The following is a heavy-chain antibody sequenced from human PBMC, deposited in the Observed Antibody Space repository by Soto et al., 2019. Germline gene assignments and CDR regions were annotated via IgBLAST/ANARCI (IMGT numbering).Heavy chain of an antibody. Sequence: SETLSLTCTGSGGSISSYYWSWIRQPPGKGLEWIGYIYYSGSTDYDPSLKSRVTISVDTSKNQFSLKLSSVTAADTAVYYCARRWGTYFDFWGQGTLVPISS. J-gene: IGHJ4*02. D-gene: IGHD7-27*01. CDR3: ARRWGTYFDF. CDR2: IYYSGST. CDR1: GGSISSYY. V-gene: IGHV4-59*01.